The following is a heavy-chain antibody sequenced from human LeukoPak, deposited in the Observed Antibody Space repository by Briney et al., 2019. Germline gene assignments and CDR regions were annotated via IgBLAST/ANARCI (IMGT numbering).Heavy chain of an antibody. J-gene: IGHJ4*02. V-gene: IGHV4-39*07. Sequence: SETLSLTFTVSGGSISSTSYYWGWIRQPPGKGLEWIGSIYYSGSTYYNPSLQSRVTISVDTSKNQFSLKLSSVTAADTAVYYCARDTGYSSSSLDYWGQGILVTVSP. CDR1: GGSISSTSYY. CDR2: IYYSGST. CDR3: ARDTGYSSSSLDY. D-gene: IGHD6-13*01.